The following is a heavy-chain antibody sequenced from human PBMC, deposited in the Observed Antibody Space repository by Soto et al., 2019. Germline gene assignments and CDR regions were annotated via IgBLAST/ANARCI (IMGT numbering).Heavy chain of an antibody. V-gene: IGHV3-30-3*01. Sequence: GSLRLSCAASGFSFTTYAMHWVRQAPGKGLEWVAVISDDGSIKYYADSVKGRFTISRDNSKNTFYLQMNSLRGDDTALYYCARAIETAMDPCDYWGQGALVTVSS. J-gene: IGHJ4*02. D-gene: IGHD5-18*01. CDR3: ARAIETAMDPCDY. CDR1: GFSFTTYA. CDR2: ISDDGSIK.